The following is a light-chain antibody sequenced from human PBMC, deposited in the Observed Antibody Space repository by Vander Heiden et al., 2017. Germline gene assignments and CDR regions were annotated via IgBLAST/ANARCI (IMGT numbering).Light chain of an antibody. J-gene: IGKJ5*01. CDR3: QQDDNTPIT. V-gene: IGKV4-1*01. Sequence: DIVMTQSPDSLAVSLGERATINCKSSQSLLYTFNNKNYLAWHQQKPGQPPKLLIYWASTRESGVPDRFSGSGSGTDFTLTISRLQAEDVAVYYCQQDDNTPITFGQGTRMEIK. CDR1: QSLLYTFNNKNY. CDR2: WAS.